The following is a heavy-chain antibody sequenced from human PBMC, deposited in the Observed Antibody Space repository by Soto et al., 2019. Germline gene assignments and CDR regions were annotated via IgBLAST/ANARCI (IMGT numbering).Heavy chain of an antibody. Sequence: GGSLRLSCAASGFTFSSYGMHWVRQAPGKGLEWVAVISYDGSNKYYADSVKGRFTISRDNSKNTLYLQMNSLRAEDTAVYYCAKDKSGYYNYYYYGMDVWGQGATVTVSS. J-gene: IGHJ6*02. CDR1: GFTFSSYG. D-gene: IGHD3-3*01. V-gene: IGHV3-30*18. CDR3: AKDKSGYYNYYYYGMDV. CDR2: ISYDGSNK.